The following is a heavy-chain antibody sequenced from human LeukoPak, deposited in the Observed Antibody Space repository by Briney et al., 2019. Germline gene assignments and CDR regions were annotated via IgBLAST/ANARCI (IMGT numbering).Heavy chain of an antibody. D-gene: IGHD6-13*01. J-gene: IGHJ4*02. CDR1: GFTFSSYA. CDR2: ISGSGGST. V-gene: IGHV3-23*01. CDR3: AKEAAFVYSSSWYYFDY. Sequence: SGGSLRLSCAASGFTFSSYAMSWVRQAPGKGLEWVAAISGSGGSTYYADSVKGRFTISRDNSKNTLHLQMNSLRAEDTAVYYCAKEAAFVYSSSWYYFDYWGQGTLVTVSS.